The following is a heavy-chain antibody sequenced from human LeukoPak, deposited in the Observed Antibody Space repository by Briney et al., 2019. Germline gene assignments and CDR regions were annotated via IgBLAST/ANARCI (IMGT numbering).Heavy chain of an antibody. J-gene: IGHJ3*02. D-gene: IGHD1-1*01. CDR1: GCIFSNYW. Sequence: GGSLRLSCAASGCIFSNYWMGWVRQAPGKGLEWVANIKPDGSEKYYVDSEKGGIIISRDNGKNSLNLQMGSLRAEDTAVYYCARDPTTSQGSDAFDIWGQGTSVTVSS. CDR2: IKPDGSEK. CDR3: ARDPTTSQGSDAFDI. V-gene: IGHV3-7*01.